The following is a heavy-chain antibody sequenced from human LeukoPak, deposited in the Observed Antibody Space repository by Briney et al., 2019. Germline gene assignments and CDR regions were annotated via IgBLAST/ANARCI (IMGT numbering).Heavy chain of an antibody. CDR2: ISRSSSYI. J-gene: IGHJ3*02. V-gene: IGHV3-21*01. Sequence: GGSLRLSCAASGFTFSSYSMNWVRQAPGKGLEWVSSISRSSSYIYYADSVKGRFTISRDNAKNSLYLQMNSLRAEDTAVYYCARDGIADGFDIWGQGTMVTVSS. CDR1: GFTFSSYS. CDR3: ARDGIADGFDI. D-gene: IGHD1-14*01.